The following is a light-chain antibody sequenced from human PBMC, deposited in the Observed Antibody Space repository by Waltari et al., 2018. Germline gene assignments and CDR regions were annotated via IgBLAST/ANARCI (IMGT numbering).Light chain of an antibody. Sequence: DIVLPQSPDSLALSLGERATISCRSSQSVLSSTNSNNYLAWYQQRQGQPPKLLFYWASTRVSGVPDRFDGSGSGTDFTLTSSSMQAEDLSVYYCQQYYTTPCTFGQGTRLEIK. CDR1: QSVLSSTNSNNY. CDR3: QQYYTTPCT. V-gene: IGKV4-1*01. CDR2: WAS. J-gene: IGKJ2*02.